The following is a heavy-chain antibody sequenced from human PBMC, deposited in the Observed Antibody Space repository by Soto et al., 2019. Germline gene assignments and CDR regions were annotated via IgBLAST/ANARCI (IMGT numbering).Heavy chain of an antibody. Sequence: ETLSLTCTVSGGSISSYYWSWIRQPPGKGLEWIGYIYYSGSTNYNPSLKSRVTISVDTSKNQFSLKLSSVTAADTAVYYCALRSMAVVPEYWGQGTLVTVSS. J-gene: IGHJ4*02. D-gene: IGHD3-22*01. CDR1: GGSISSYY. CDR3: ALRSMAVVPEY. CDR2: IYYSGST. V-gene: IGHV4-59*01.